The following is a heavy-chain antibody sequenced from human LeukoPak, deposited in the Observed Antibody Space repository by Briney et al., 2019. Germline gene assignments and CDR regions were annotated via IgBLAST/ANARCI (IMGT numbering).Heavy chain of an antibody. Sequence: GGSLRLSCAAPGFTFSNYGMSWVRQAPGRGWEWVSAISGSGDSTYYADSVKGRFTISRDNSKNTLYLQMNSLRAEDTAVYYCASHYGSGSSNWLDPWGQGTLVTVSS. D-gene: IGHD3-10*01. V-gene: IGHV3-23*01. CDR3: ASHYGSGSSNWLDP. CDR2: ISGSGDST. J-gene: IGHJ5*02. CDR1: GFTFSNYG.